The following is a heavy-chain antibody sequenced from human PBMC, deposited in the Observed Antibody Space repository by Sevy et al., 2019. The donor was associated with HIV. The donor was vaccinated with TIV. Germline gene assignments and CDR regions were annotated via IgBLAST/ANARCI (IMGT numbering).Heavy chain of an antibody. CDR2: INQNGTEI. V-gene: IGHV3-7*01. J-gene: IGHJ6*02. D-gene: IGHD4-4*01. CDR3: AINSDYGMDA. Sequence: GRSLRLSCVVSGFTFRNYWMSWVRQAPGKGLEWVANINQNGTEIYSVDSVKGRFTFSRDNTKNSVYLQMNSLRAEDTAIYYCAINSDYGMDAWGQGTKVTVSS. CDR1: GFTFRNYW.